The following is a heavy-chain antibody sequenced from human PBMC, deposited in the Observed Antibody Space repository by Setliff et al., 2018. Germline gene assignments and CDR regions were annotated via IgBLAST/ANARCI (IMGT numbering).Heavy chain of an antibody. V-gene: IGHV4-59*11. CDR2: MYYTGST. CDR3: ARQGTAIRWFDP. Sequence: SETLSLTCTVSGASISSHYWSWIRQPPGKGLEWIGSMYYTGSTNYNPSLKSRVAISVDTSKKQFSLRLNSVAAADTAVYYCARQGTAIRWFDPWGQGTLVTVSS. J-gene: IGHJ5*02. D-gene: IGHD3-10*01. CDR1: GASISSHY.